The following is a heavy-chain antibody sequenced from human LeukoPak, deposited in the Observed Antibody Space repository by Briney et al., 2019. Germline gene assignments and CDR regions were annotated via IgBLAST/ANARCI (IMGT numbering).Heavy chain of an antibody. Sequence: GGSLRLSCAASGFTLSSYEMNWVRQAPGKGLEWVSYISSSGSTIYYADSVKGRFTISRDNAKNSLYLQMNSLRAEDTAVYYCARDYYLGPMVRGVFYYYGMDVWGKGTTVTVSS. J-gene: IGHJ6*04. CDR1: GFTLSSYE. CDR3: ARDYYLGPMVRGVFYYYGMDV. D-gene: IGHD3-10*01. CDR2: ISSSGSTI. V-gene: IGHV3-48*03.